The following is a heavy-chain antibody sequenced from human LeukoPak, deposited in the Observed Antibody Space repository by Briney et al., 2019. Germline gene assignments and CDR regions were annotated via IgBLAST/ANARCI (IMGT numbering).Heavy chain of an antibody. V-gene: IGHV4-4*02. J-gene: IGHJ6*03. CDR3: ARGFPGYSSSWNHHYYYYMDV. CDR1: GGSISSSNW. Sequence: PSGTLSLTCAVSGGSISSSNWWSWIRQPPGKGLEWIGEIYHSGSTNYNPSLKSRVTISVDKSKTQFSLKLSSVTAADTAVYYCARGFPGYSSSWNHHYYYYMDVWGKGTTVTVSS. CDR2: IYHSGST. D-gene: IGHD6-13*01.